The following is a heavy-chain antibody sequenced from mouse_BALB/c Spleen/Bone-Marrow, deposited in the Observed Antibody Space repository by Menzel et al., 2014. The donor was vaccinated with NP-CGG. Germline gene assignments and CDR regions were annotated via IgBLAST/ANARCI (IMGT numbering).Heavy chain of an antibody. J-gene: IGHJ4*01. D-gene: IGHD3-1*01. V-gene: IGHV5-9-4*01. CDR1: GFTFRYYA. Sequence: EVHLVESGGGLVKPGGSLKLSCAASGFTFRYYAMSWVRQSPEKRLEWVAAISSGGSYSYYADTETGRYTISRQNAKNTLYVETSSQSCEDAAMYYCARGRGDYWGQGTSVTVSS. CDR3: ARGRGDY. CDR2: ISSGGSYS.